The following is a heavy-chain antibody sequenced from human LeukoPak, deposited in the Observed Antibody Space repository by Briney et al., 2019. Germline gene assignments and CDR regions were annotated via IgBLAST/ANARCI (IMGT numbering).Heavy chain of an antibody. Sequence: SGGSLRLSCAASGFTFSSYAMNWVRQAPGKGLEWVSSISSSSSYIYYADSVKGRFTISRDNAKNSLYLQMNSLRAEDTAVYYCARDPITENGMDVWGQGTTVTVSS. CDR2: ISSSSSYI. D-gene: IGHD3-10*01. V-gene: IGHV3-21*01. CDR1: GFTFSSYA. J-gene: IGHJ6*02. CDR3: ARDPITENGMDV.